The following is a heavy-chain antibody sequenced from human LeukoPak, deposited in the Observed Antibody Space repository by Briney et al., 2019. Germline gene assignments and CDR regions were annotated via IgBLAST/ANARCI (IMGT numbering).Heavy chain of an antibody. D-gene: IGHD2-21*02. CDR3: ATLPSSYCGGDCYPRV. CDR1: GGTFSSYT. V-gene: IGHV1-69*10. CDR2: IIPLLGIA. Sequence: SSVKVSCKASGGTFSSYTISCVRQTPGEGLEWMGGIIPLLGIAKYAQKFQGRVTITADKSTSTASMELSSLRSEDTAVYYCATLPSSYCGGDCYPRVWGQGTLVTVSS. J-gene: IGHJ4*02.